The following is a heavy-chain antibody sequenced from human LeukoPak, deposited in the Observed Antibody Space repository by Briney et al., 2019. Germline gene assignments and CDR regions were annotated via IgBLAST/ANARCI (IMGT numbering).Heavy chain of an antibody. Sequence: ASVKVSCKASGYTFTSYDINWVRQATGQGLEWMGWMNPNSGNTGYAQKFQGRVTITADESTSTAYMELSSLRSEDTAVYYCARRWAYCGGDCVEGFDYWGQGTLVTVSS. CDR2: MNPNSGNT. D-gene: IGHD2-21*02. CDR1: GYTFTSYD. CDR3: ARRWAYCGGDCVEGFDY. V-gene: IGHV1-8*01. J-gene: IGHJ4*02.